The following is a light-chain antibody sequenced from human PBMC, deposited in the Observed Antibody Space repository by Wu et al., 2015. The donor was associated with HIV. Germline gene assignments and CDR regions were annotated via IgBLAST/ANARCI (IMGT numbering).Light chain of an antibody. CDR2: GAS. V-gene: IGKV3-11*01. Sequence: EVVMTQSPATLSVSPGERATLSCRASQSVNSKLAWYQQRPGQAPRLLISGASIRASGIPDRFSGGGSGTDFTLTISSLEPEDFAVYYCQQRANWPLTFGGGTRLEIK. J-gene: IGKJ4*01. CDR1: QSVNSK. CDR3: QQRANWPLT.